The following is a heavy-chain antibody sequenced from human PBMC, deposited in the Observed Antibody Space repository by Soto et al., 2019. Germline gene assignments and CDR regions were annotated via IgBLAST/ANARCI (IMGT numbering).Heavy chain of an antibody. V-gene: IGHV1-3*01. CDR1: GYTFTSYA. CDR2: INGGNGNR. Sequence: QVRLVQSGAEVKKPGASVKVSCKASGYTFTSYAMHWVRQAPGQRLEWMGWINGGNGNREYSEKFQGRVTITRDTFASTVYMERSSLRSENTAVYYCASDWGGYSSSPKWFDSWGQGTLVTVSS. J-gene: IGHJ5*01. D-gene: IGHD6-6*01. CDR3: ASDWGGYSSSPKWFDS.